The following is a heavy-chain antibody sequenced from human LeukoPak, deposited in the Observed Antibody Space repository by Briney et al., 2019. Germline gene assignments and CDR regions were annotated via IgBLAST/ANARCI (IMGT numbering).Heavy chain of an antibody. D-gene: IGHD3-10*01. CDR3: ARASVSYGSGSYSY. J-gene: IGHJ4*02. CDR2: IYSGGST. V-gene: IGHV3-53*01. CDR1: GFTVSSNY. Sequence: GGSLRLSCAASGFTVSSNYMSWVRQAPGKGLEWVSVIYSGGSTYYADSVKGRFTISRDNSKNTLYLQMNSLRAEDTAVYYCARASVSYGSGSYSYWGQGTLVTVSS.